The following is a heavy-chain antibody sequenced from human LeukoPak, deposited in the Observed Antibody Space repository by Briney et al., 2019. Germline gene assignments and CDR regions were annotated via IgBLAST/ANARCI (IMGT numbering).Heavy chain of an antibody. CDR1: GFTVSSYA. CDR2: LGIAGDT. J-gene: IGHJ4*02. CDR3: ARQKQSHGNFDY. D-gene: IGHD1-26*01. Sequence: PGVSLRRSCAASGFTVSSYAMHWVRQPIGKGLEWVSALGIAGDTFYPGSVKGRFTISRENAKNSLYLQMNSLRAEDTAMYYCARQKQSHGNFDYWGLGTLVTVSS. V-gene: IGHV3-13*01.